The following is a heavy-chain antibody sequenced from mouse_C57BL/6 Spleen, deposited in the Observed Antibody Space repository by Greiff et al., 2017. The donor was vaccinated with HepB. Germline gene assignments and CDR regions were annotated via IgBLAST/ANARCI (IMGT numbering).Heavy chain of an antibody. CDR1: GFTFSNYW. CDR3: TGELGNWYFDV. CDR2: IRLKSDNYAT. J-gene: IGHJ1*03. V-gene: IGHV6-3*01. D-gene: IGHD4-1*01. Sequence: DVKLQESGGGLVQPGGSMKLSCVASGFTFSNYWMNWVRQSPEKGLEWVAQIRLKSDNYATHYAESVKGRFTISRDDSKSSVYLQMNNLRAEDTGIYYCTGELGNWYFDVWGTGTTVTVSS.